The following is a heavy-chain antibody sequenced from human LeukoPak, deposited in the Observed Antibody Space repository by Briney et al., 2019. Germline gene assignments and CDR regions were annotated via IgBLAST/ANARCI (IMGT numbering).Heavy chain of an antibody. CDR2: IYYSGST. Sequence: SETLSLTCTVSGGSISSSSYYWRWIRQPPGKGLEWIGSIYYSGSTYYNPSLKSRVTISVDTSKNQFSLKLSSVTAADTAVYYCARLRVVAAPDYWGQGTLVTVSS. CDR3: ARLRVVAAPDY. D-gene: IGHD2-15*01. CDR1: GGSISSSSYY. V-gene: IGHV4-39*01. J-gene: IGHJ4*02.